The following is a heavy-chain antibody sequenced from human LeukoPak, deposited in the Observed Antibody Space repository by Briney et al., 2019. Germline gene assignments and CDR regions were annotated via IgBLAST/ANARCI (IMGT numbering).Heavy chain of an antibody. J-gene: IGHJ4*02. CDR1: GFTFSSYA. CDR3: AKCFYDSSGYYYFDY. CDR2: ISGSGGNT. Sequence: PGGSLRLCCAASGFTFSSYAMSWVRQAPGKGLERVSAISGSGGNTYYADSVKGRFTISRDNSKNTLYLQMNSLRAEDTAVYYCAKCFYDSSGYYYFDYWGQGTPVTVSS. D-gene: IGHD3-22*01. V-gene: IGHV3-23*01.